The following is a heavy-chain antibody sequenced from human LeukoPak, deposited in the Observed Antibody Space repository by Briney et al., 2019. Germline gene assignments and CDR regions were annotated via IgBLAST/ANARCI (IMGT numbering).Heavy chain of an antibody. V-gene: IGHV3-48*01. CDR3: ATPPRGAFDI. CDR2: ISSSSSTI. J-gene: IGHJ3*02. CDR1: GFTFSSYS. Sequence: GGSLRLSCAASGFTFSSYSMNWVRQAPGKGLEWVSYISSSSSTIYYADSVKGRFTISRDNAKNSLYLQMNSLRAEDTAVYYCATPPRGAFDIWGQGTMVTVSS.